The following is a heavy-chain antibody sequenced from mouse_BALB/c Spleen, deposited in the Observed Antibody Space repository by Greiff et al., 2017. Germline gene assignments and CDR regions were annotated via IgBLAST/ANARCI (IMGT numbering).Heavy chain of an antibody. D-gene: IGHD5-1*01. CDR3: ARKGPTASDY. J-gene: IGHJ2*01. Sequence: QVQLQQSGPQLVRPGASVKISCKASGYSFTSYWMHWVKQRPGQGLEWIGMIDPSDSETRLNQKFKDKATLTVDKSSSTAYMQLSSPTSEDSAVYYCARKGPTASDYRGQGTTLTVSS. CDR2: IDPSDSET. CDR1: GYSFTSYW. V-gene: IGHV1S127*01.